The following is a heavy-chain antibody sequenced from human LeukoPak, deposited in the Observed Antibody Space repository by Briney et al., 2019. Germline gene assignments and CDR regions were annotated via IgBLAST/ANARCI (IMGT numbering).Heavy chain of an antibody. CDR1: GGSIISSNW. D-gene: IGHD3-22*01. CDR2: IFHSGST. Sequence: SETLSLTCAVSGGSIISSNWWWWGRHPPGEGLEWSGQIFHSGSTDYNPSLKSRVTISVDTSKNPFSLTLSSVTAADTAVYYCARNRRDYYDSSGYFRLGDAFDIWGQGTMVTVSS. CDR3: ARNRRDYYDSSGYFRLGDAFDI. J-gene: IGHJ3*02. V-gene: IGHV4-4*02.